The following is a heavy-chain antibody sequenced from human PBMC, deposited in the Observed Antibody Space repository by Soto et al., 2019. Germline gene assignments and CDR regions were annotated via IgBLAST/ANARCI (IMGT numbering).Heavy chain of an antibody. D-gene: IGHD6-13*01. Sequence: QVKLVQSGAEVKQPGSSVKVSCRASEGTSSSHVINWVRQAPGQGLEWMGGVIPVVGTSKFAQKFRGRVTIIADESTNTAYMELSSLRSEDTAMYYCARGQQELVDDDDGFDVWGQGTLVTVSS. CDR3: ARGQQELVDDDDGFDV. J-gene: IGHJ3*01. V-gene: IGHV1-69*01. CDR2: VIPVVGTS. CDR1: EGTSSSHV.